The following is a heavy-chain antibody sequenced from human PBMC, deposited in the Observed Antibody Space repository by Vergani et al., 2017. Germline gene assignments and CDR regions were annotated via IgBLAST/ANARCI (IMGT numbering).Heavy chain of an antibody. J-gene: IGHJ2*01. V-gene: IGHV3-43*01. CDR2: ISWDGGST. Sequence: DVQLVESGGVVVQPGGSLRLSCAASGFNFDDYTMNWVRQAPGKGLEWVSLISWDGGSTYYADSVKGRFTISRDNSKNSLYLQMNSLRTEDTALYYCAKDSVLPAAIDWYFDLWGRGTLVTVSS. CDR1: GFNFDDYT. CDR3: AKDSVLPAAIDWYFDL. D-gene: IGHD2-2*01.